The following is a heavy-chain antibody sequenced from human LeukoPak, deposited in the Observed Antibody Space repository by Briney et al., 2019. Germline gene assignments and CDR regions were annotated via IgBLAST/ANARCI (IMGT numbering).Heavy chain of an antibody. CDR2: IWYDGSNK. CDR3: AREAMGTIPYFDY. V-gene: IGHV3-33*01. Sequence: GGSLRLSCAASGFSFSNHGMHWVRQAPGKGLEWVAVIWYDGSNKYHADSVKGRFTISRDNSKNTVYLQMNSLRAEDTAVYYCAREAMGTIPYFDYWGQGTLVTVSS. D-gene: IGHD5-24*01. CDR1: GFSFSNHG. J-gene: IGHJ4*02.